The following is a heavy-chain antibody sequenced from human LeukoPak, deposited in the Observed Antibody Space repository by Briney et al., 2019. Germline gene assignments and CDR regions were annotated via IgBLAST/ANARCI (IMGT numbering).Heavy chain of an antibody. V-gene: IGHV1-18*01. CDR3: ATLYSSGWDAFDI. CDR2: ISAYNGNT. CDR1: GYTFTSYG. D-gene: IGHD6-19*01. Sequence: ASVKVSCKASGYTFTSYGISWVRPAPGQGLEWMGWISAYNGNTNYAQKLQGRVTMTTDTSTSTAYMELRSLRSDDTAVYYCATLYSSGWDAFDIWGQGTMVTVSS. J-gene: IGHJ3*02.